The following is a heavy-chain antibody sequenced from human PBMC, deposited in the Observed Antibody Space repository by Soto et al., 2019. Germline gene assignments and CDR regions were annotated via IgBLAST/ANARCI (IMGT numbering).Heavy chain of an antibody. CDR3: AIPASGVWDGYNYAADYFDY. CDR1: GYTFTSYA. V-gene: IGHV1-3*01. D-gene: IGHD5-12*01. J-gene: IGHJ4*02. CDR2: INAGNGNT. Sequence: ASVKVSCKASGYTFTSYAMHWVRQAPGQRLEWMGWINAGNGNTKYSQKFQGRVTITRDTSASTAYMELSSLRSEDTAVYYCAIPASGVWDGYNYAADYFDYWGQGTLVTVSS.